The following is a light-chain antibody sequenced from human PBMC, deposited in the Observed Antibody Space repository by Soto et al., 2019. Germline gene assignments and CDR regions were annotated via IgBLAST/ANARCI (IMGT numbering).Light chain of an antibody. J-gene: IGKJ4*01. CDR3: QQRSDWPST. CDR1: QSVGTY. V-gene: IGKV3-11*01. CDR2: DSS. Sequence: EIVLTQSPATLSLSRGERATLSCRASQSVGTYFAWYQQIPGQAPRLLIYDSSNRATGIPARFSGSGSGTDFTLTISSLEPEDFAVYYCQQRSDWPSTFGGGTKWISN.